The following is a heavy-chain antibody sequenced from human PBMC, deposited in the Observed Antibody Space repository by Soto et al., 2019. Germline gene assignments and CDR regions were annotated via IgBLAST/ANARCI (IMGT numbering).Heavy chain of an antibody. CDR3: AKGVGSYPRYYFDY. J-gene: IGHJ4*02. D-gene: IGHD3-10*01. V-gene: IGHV3-9*01. CDR1: GFTFDDYA. CDR2: ISWNSGDI. Sequence: EVQLVESGGGLVQPGRSLRLSCAVSGFTFDDYAMHWVRQAPGKGLEWVSSISWNSGDIGYADSVKGRFTISRDNAKNFLYLQMNSLRPDDTAFYYCAKGVGSYPRYYFDYWGQGTLATVSS.